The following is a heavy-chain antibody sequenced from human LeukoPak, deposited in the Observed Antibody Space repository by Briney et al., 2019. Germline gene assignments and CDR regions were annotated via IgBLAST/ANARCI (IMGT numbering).Heavy chain of an antibody. CDR1: GGSISSGDYY. Sequence: SQTLSLTCTVSGGSISSGDYYWSWIRQPPGKGLEWIGYIYYSGSTYYNPSLKSRVTISVDTSKNQFSLKLSSVTAADTAVYYCAGGGVVVPAAQNWFDPWGQGTLVTVSS. D-gene: IGHD2-2*01. J-gene: IGHJ5*02. CDR2: IYYSGST. CDR3: AGGGVVVPAAQNWFDP. V-gene: IGHV4-30-4*01.